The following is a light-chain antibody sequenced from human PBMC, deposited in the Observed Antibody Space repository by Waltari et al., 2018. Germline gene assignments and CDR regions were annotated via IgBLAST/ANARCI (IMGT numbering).Light chain of an antibody. CDR3: CSYAGSSV. CDR2: DGS. Sequence: QAATTQPASVPVCTPQSITVSCTGTSSDVGGYTSVSGYQQHTGKAPKLMIYDGSKRPSGVSNRFSGSKSGNTASLTISGLQAEDEADYYCCSYAGSSVFGTGTKVTVL. J-gene: IGLJ1*01. CDR1: SSDVGGYTS. V-gene: IGLV2-23*01.